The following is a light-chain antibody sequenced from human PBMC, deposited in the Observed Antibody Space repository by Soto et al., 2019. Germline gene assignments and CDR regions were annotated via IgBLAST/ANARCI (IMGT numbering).Light chain of an antibody. CDR3: ETWDTNVVV. Sequence: QPVLTQSPSASASVGTSVKLTCTLSSGHSTYIIAWHQQQPGKAPRYLMKLEGSGSYNKGSGIPDRFSGSSSGADRYLTISNLQFEDEADYYCETWDTNVVVFGGGTKLTV. CDR1: SGHSTYI. CDR2: LEGSGSY. V-gene: IGLV4-60*02. J-gene: IGLJ2*01.